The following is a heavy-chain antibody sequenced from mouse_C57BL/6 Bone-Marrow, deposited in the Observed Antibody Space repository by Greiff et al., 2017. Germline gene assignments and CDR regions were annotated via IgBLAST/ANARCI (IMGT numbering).Heavy chain of an antibody. CDR2: ISYDGSN. CDR3: ANYYGSSYWYFDV. D-gene: IGHD1-1*01. CDR1: GYSITSGYY. V-gene: IGHV3-6*01. Sequence: EVQLVESGPGLVKPSQSLSLTCSVTGYSITSGYYWNWIRQFPGNKLEWMGYISYDGSNNYNPSLKNRISITRDTSKNQFFLKLNSVTTEDTATYYCANYYGSSYWYFDVWGTGTTVTVSS. J-gene: IGHJ1*03.